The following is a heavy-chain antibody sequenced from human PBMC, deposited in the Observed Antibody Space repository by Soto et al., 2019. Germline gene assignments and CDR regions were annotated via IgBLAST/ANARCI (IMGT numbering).Heavy chain of an antibody. Sequence: SETLSLSCTVSGGSISSGGYYWSWIRQHPGKGLEWIGYIYYSGSTYYNPSLKSRVTISVDTSKNQFSLKLNSVTAADTAVYYCARASIDFWSGHYTTRFHYWGQGTLVSGSS. CDR3: ARASIDFWSGHYTTRFHY. J-gene: IGHJ4*02. D-gene: IGHD3-3*01. CDR1: GGSISSGGYY. V-gene: IGHV4-31*03. CDR2: IYYSGST.